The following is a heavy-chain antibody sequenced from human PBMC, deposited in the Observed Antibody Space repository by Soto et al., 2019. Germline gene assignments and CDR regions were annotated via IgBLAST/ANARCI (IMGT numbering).Heavy chain of an antibody. CDR3: ARGKGMEENYYYYGLDI. V-gene: IGHV1-3*01. CDR2: INGGTGQT. D-gene: IGHD1-1*01. Sequence: ASVQVSCKASGYTFTTHSMHWVRQAPGQSLEWMGWINGGTGQTKHSQRFQGRVNITRDTSASTAYMDLSSLRSEDTAVYYCARGKGMEENYYYYGLDIWGQGNTVTVAS. CDR1: GYTFTTHS. J-gene: IGHJ6*02.